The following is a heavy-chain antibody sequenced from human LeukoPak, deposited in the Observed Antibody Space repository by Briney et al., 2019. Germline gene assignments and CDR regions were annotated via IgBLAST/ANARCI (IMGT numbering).Heavy chain of an antibody. D-gene: IGHD4-17*01. CDR1: GASIDTRNSS. CDR3: ARHARRSFYGDYLGFDY. V-gene: IGHV4-39*01. Sequence: SETLSLTCTVSGASIDTRNSSWGWIRQPPGRGLEWIGTIYHSGTTYYGPSLESRVSISVDTSKNQFSVKLNSVSAADTAVYYCARHARRSFYGDYLGFDYWGQGILVIVSS. J-gene: IGHJ4*02. CDR2: IYHSGTT.